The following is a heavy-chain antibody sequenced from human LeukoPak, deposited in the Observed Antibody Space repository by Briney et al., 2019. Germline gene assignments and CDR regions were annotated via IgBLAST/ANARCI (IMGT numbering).Heavy chain of an antibody. CDR2: ISYDGSNK. V-gene: IGHV3-30-3*01. J-gene: IGHJ4*02. Sequence: GRSLRLSCAASGFTFCSYAMHWVRQAPGKGLEWVAVISYDGSNKYYADSVKGRFTISRDNSKNTPYLQMNSLRAEDTAVYYCARDSNDVYSSSSYDYWGQGTLVTVSS. D-gene: IGHD6-6*01. CDR1: GFTFCSYA. CDR3: ARDSNDVYSSSSYDY.